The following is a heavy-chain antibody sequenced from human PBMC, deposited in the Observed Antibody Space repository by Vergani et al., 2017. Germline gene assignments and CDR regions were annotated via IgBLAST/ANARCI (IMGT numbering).Heavy chain of an antibody. V-gene: IGHV3-23*01. CDR2: ISGSGGST. D-gene: IGHD3-10*01. CDR1: GFTFSSYA. CDR3: AKGGSGSYYNEDALDI. J-gene: IGHJ3*02. Sequence: EVQLLESGGGLVQPGGSLRLSCAASGFTFSSYAMSWVRQAPGKGLEWVSAISGSGGSTYYADSVKGRFTISRDNSKNTLYLQMNSLRAEDTAVYDCAKGGSGSYYNEDALDIWGQGTMVTVSS.